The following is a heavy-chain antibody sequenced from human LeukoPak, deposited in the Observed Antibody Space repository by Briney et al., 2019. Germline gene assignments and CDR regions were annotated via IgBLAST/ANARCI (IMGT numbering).Heavy chain of an antibody. Sequence: PGGSLRLSCAASGFTFNSYGMHWVRQAPGKGLEWVAVISYDGSNKYYADSVKGRFTISRDNSKNTLYLQMNSLRAEDTAVYYCAKDRYDILTVDYWGQGTLVTVSS. J-gene: IGHJ4*02. CDR2: ISYDGSNK. CDR1: GFTFNSYG. D-gene: IGHD3-9*01. V-gene: IGHV3-30*18. CDR3: AKDRYDILTVDY.